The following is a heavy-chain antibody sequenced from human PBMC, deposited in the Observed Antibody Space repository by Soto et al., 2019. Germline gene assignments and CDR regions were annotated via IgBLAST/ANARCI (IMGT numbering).Heavy chain of an antibody. J-gene: IGHJ6*02. Sequence: LRLSCAASGITLSSYAMSWVRQAPGKGPEWVSGISASGGSTSYADSVKGRFIISRDNSKNTLYLQMNSLRAEDTAIYYCAKAATYCSSTSCLRPANPDVWGQGTTVTVSS. D-gene: IGHD2-2*01. CDR1: GITLSSYA. CDR2: ISASGGST. CDR3: AKAATYCSSTSCLRPANPDV. V-gene: IGHV3-23*01.